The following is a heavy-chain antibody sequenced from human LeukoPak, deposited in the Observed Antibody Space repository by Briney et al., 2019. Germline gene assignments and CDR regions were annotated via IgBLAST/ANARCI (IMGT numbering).Heavy chain of an antibody. D-gene: IGHD3-10*01. CDR3: ARAPLATMVRGVTVDY. V-gene: IGHV1-2*02. Sequence: VASVKVSCKASGYTFTVYYMHWVRQAPGQGLEWMGWINPNSGGTYYAQKFQGRVTMTSDTSISTAYMELSRLRSDNTAVYYCARAPLATMVRGVTVDYWGQGTLVTVSS. J-gene: IGHJ4*02. CDR1: GYTFTVYY. CDR2: INPNSGGT.